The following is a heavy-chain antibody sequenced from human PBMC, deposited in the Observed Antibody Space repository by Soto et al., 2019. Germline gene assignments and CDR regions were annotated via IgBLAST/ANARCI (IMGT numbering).Heavy chain of an antibody. CDR3: AKETTGNTYYYYYGMDV. D-gene: IGHD4-17*01. CDR1: GFTFSSYG. CDR2: ISYDGSNK. J-gene: IGHJ6*02. V-gene: IGHV3-30*18. Sequence: GSLRLSCAASGFTFSSYGMHWVRQAPGKGLEWVAVISYDGSNKYYADSVKGRFTISRDNSKNTLYLQMNSLRAEDTAVYYCAKETTGNTYYYYYGMDVWGQGTTVTVSS.